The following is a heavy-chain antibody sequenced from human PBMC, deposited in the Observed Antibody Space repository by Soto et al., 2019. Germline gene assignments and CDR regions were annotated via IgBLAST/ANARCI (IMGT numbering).Heavy chain of an antibody. V-gene: IGHV4-59*01. CDR1: GGSISSYY. CDR2: IYYSGST. CDR3: ARAVAGTSFDY. Sequence: SETLSLTCTVSGGSISSYYWSWIRQPPGKGLEWIGYIYYSGSTNYNPSLKSRVTISVDTSKNQFSLKLSSVTAADTAVYYCARAVAGTSFDYWGQGTLVTVSS. J-gene: IGHJ4*02. D-gene: IGHD6-19*01.